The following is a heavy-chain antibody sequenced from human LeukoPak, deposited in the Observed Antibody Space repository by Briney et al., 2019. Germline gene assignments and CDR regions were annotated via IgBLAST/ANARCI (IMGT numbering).Heavy chain of an antibody. D-gene: IGHD3-3*01. CDR2: INAGNGNT. Sequence: ASVKVSCKASGYTFTSFAMHWVRQAPGQRLEWMGWINAGNGNTKYSQKFQGRVTITRDTSASTAYMELSSLRSEDTAVYYCARYLCDFWSGELYYYYGMDVWGQGTTVTVSS. J-gene: IGHJ6*02. V-gene: IGHV1-3*01. CDR1: GYTFTSFA. CDR3: ARYLCDFWSGELYYYYGMDV.